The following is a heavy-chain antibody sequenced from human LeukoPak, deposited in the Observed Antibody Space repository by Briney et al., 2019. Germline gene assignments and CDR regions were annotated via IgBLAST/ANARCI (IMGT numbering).Heavy chain of an antibody. V-gene: IGHV3-23*01. J-gene: IGHJ4*02. CDR1: GFTFSSYA. Sequence: GGSLRLSCAASGFTFSSYAMSWVRQAPGKGLEWVSAISGSGGSTYYADSVKGRFTISRDNSKNTLYLQMNSLRAEDTAVYYCAKSGDYYYDSSGYPGWGRGTLVTVSS. D-gene: IGHD3-22*01. CDR3: AKSGDYYYDSSGYPG. CDR2: ISGSGGST.